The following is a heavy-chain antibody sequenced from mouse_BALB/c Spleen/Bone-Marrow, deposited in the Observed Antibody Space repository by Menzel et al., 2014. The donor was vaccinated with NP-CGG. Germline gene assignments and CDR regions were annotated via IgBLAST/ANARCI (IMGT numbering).Heavy chain of an antibody. CDR2: INASTGYT. Sequence: VQLQQSGAELAKPGASVKMSCKASGYTFTSYWMHWVKQRPGQGLEWIGYINASTGYTEYNQKFKDKATLTADKSSSTAYMQLSSLTSEDSAVYYCARSPHYYDLDYWGQGTTLTVSS. CDR3: ARSPHYYDLDY. CDR1: GYTFTSYW. V-gene: IGHV1-7*01. J-gene: IGHJ2*01. D-gene: IGHD1-2*01.